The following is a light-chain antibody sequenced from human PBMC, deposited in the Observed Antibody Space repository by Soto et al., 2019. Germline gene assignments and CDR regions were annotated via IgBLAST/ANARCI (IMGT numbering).Light chain of an antibody. CDR1: QSVSSSY. Sequence: EIVLTQSPGTLSLSPGERATLSCRASQSVSSSYLACYQQKPGQAPRLLIYGASSRATGIPDRFSGSGSGTDFPLTISRLEAKDFAVYYCQQYDSSLRTFGQGTKVEIK. J-gene: IGKJ1*01. CDR3: QQYDSSLRT. CDR2: GAS. V-gene: IGKV3-20*01.